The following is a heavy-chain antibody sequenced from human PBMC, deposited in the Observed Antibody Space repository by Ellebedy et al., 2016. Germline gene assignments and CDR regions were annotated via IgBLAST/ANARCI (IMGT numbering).Heavy chain of an antibody. CDR3: ARLPRYFDWLYYFDY. J-gene: IGHJ4*02. Sequence: GESLKISXKGSGYSFTSYWIGWVRQMPGKGLEWMGIIYPGDSDTRYSPSFQGQVTISADKSISTAYLQWSSLKASDTAMYYCARLPRYFDWLYYFDYWGQGTLVTVSS. CDR2: IYPGDSDT. D-gene: IGHD3-9*01. V-gene: IGHV5-51*01. CDR1: GYSFTSYW.